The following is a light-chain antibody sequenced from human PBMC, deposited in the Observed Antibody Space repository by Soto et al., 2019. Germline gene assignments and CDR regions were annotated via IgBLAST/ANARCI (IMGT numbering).Light chain of an antibody. CDR1: ARDIGGYQF. V-gene: IGLV2-14*03. Sequence: QSALTQPAPVSGSPGQSITISCTGTARDIGGYQFVSWYQQHPDKAPKLIIVDVTKRPSGISSRFSASKSGTTASLTISGLLPEDEAQYYCASYSSSETPVVFGGGTKVTVL. CDR2: DVT. CDR3: ASYSSSETPVV. J-gene: IGLJ2*01.